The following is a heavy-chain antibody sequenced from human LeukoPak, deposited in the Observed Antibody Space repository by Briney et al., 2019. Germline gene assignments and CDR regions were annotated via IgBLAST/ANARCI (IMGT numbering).Heavy chain of an antibody. CDR1: GFTFSSYW. CDR2: INSDGSST. CDR3: VRDWLVAAESFDY. D-gene: IGHD5-12*01. V-gene: IGHV3-74*01. J-gene: IGHJ4*02. Sequence: GGSLRLSCAASGFTFSSYWMHWVPQAPGKGLVWVSRINSDGSSTSYADSVKGRFTISRDNAKNTLYLQMNSLRAEDTAVYYCVRDWLVAAESFDYWGQGTLVTVSS.